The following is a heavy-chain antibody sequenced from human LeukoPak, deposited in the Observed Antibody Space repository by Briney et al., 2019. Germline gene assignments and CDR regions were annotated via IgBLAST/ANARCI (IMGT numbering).Heavy chain of an antibody. CDR3: AKDGQERIYFDY. D-gene: IGHD1-1*01. V-gene: IGHV1-46*01. CDR2: INPSGGST. Sequence: ASVKVSCKASGYIFTTYYVHWVRQAPGQGLEWMGFINPSGGSTSYAQKFQGRVTMTRVTSTSTVYMELSNLRSDDTAVYYCAKDGQERIYFDYWGQGTLVTVSS. J-gene: IGHJ4*02. CDR1: GYIFTTYY.